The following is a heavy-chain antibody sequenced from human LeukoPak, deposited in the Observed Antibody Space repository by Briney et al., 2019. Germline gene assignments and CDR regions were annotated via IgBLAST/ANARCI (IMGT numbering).Heavy chain of an antibody. Sequence: SETLSLTCTVSGGSISSSSYYWGWIRQPPGKGLEWIVSIYYSGSTYYNPSLKSRVTISVDTSKNQFSLKLSSVTAADTAVYYCARHGEDYYYYYMDVWGKGTTVTISS. CDR3: ARHGEDYYYYYMDV. V-gene: IGHV4-39*07. J-gene: IGHJ6*03. CDR1: GGSISSSSYY. CDR2: IYYSGST.